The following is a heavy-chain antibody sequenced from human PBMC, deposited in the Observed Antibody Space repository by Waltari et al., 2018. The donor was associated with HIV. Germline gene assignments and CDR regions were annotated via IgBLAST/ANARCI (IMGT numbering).Heavy chain of an antibody. V-gene: IGHV4-61*02. CDR3: ARGIDDSTGYMKNGFDY. CDR2: IFGSGGT. J-gene: IGHJ4*02. D-gene: IGHD3-22*01. CDR1: GGSISSGNYY. Sequence: QVQLQESGPGLVKPSQTLSLTCTVSGGSISSGNYYWSWIRQPAGKGLEWIGRIFGSGGTNYNPSLKGRVTISVDTSKNQFSLRLSSLTAADTAVYFCARGIDDSTGYMKNGFDYWGQGTLVTVSS.